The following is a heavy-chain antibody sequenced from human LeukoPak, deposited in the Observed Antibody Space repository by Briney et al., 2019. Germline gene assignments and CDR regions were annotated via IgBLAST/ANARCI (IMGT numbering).Heavy chain of an antibody. D-gene: IGHD3-3*01. Sequence: PGGSLRLSCTTSGFPFHIYAMHWVRQAPGKGPEWVSGICGGDTYYADSVKGRFTISRDNSKNTLYLQMNSLRAEDTAVYYCAKDLDDFWSGLRIYGMDVWGQGTTVTVSS. CDR1: GFPFHIYA. V-gene: IGHV3-23*01. J-gene: IGHJ6*02. CDR3: AKDLDDFWSGLRIYGMDV. CDR2: ICGGDT.